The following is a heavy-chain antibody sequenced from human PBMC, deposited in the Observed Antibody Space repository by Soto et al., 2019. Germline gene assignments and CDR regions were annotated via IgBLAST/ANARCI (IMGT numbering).Heavy chain of an antibody. CDR3: AREIDETYGMDV. CDR2: IWYDGSNK. J-gene: IGHJ6*02. Sequence: QVQLVESGGGVVQPGRSLRLSCAASGFTFSSYGMHWVRQAPGKGLEWVAVIWYDGSNKYYADSVKGRFTISRDNSKNTLYLQMNSLRAEDTAVYYCAREIDETYGMDVWGQGTTVTVSS. CDR1: GFTFSSYG. V-gene: IGHV3-33*01. D-gene: IGHD2-21*01.